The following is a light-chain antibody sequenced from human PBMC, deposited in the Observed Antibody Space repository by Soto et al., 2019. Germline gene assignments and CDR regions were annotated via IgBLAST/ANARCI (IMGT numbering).Light chain of an antibody. V-gene: IGKV1-39*01. J-gene: IGKJ4*01. CDR2: AAS. Sequence: DIQITQSPSSLSPSVGDRVTVACRASQSISSYLNWYQQKPVKAPKLLIYAASSLQSGVPSRISGSGSGTDFTLTISSLQPPDFATYYCQQSYSTPTFGGGTKV. CDR3: QQSYSTPT. CDR1: QSISSY.